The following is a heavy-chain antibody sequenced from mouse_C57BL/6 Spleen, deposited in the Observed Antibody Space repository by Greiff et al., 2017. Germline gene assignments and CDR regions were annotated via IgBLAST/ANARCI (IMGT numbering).Heavy chain of an antibody. V-gene: IGHV1-52*01. D-gene: IGHD1-1*01. CDR2: IDPSDSET. Sequence: QVQLQQSGAELVRPGSSVKLSCKASGYTFTSYWMHWVQQSPIQGLEWIGNIDPSDSETNYNQNVKDKATLTVDNSSSTAYMQLSSLPSEDAAVYYCARCGTAMDYWGQGTSVTVSS. CDR3: ARCGTAMDY. CDR1: GYTFTSYW. J-gene: IGHJ4*01.